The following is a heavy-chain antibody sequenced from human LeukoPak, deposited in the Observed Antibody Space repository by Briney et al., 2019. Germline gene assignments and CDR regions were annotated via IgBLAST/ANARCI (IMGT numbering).Heavy chain of an antibody. CDR3: ARDFVGGDYFVDY. Sequence: GRSLRLSCAASGFTFSSYGMHWVRQAPGKGLEWVAVIWYGGSNKYYADSVKGRFTISRDNSKNTLYLQMNSLRAEDTAVYYCARDFVGGDYFVDYWGQGTLVTVSS. CDR1: GFTFSSYG. D-gene: IGHD4-17*01. V-gene: IGHV3-33*01. CDR2: IWYGGSNK. J-gene: IGHJ4*02.